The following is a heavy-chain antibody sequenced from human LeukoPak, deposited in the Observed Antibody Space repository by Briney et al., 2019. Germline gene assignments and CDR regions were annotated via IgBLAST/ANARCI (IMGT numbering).Heavy chain of an antibody. V-gene: IGHV3-23*01. CDR2: ISGSGGTT. J-gene: IGHJ4*02. D-gene: IGHD1-26*01. CDR3: AKGHREVGATPLYFDY. CDR1: GFTFSTYA. Sequence: PGGSLRLSCGASGFTFSTYAMSWVRQAPGKGLEWVSTISGSGGTTYYADSVKGRFTISRDSSKNTLYLQMNSLRADDAAVYYCAKGHREVGATPLYFDYWGQGTLVTVSS.